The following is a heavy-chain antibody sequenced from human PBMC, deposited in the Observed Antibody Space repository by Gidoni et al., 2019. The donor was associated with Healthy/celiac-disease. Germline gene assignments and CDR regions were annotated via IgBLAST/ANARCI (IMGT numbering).Heavy chain of an antibody. CDR1: GGTFSSYA. Sequence: VQLVQSGAEVTTPASSVKVSCTASGGTFSSYAISRVRQSTGQGLEWMGGIIPICGTANYAQKFQGRVTITADESTSTAYMELSSLRSEDTAVYYCASEWCSGCSCYTDTPYYYYYGMDVWGQGTTVTVSS. CDR2: IIPICGTA. J-gene: IGHJ6*02. D-gene: IGHD2-15*01. CDR3: ASEWCSGCSCYTDTPYYYYYGMDV. V-gene: IGHV1-69*01.